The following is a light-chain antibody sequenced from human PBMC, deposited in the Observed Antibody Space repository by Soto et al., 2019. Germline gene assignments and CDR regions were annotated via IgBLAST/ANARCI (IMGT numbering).Light chain of an antibody. Sequence: ESVLTQSPGTLSLSPGERATLSWRASQSVSSSYLAWYQQKPGQTPRLLIYGASSRATGIPDRFSGSGSGTEFTLTISSLQSEDFAVYYCQQYKNWPLTFGGGTKV. V-gene: IGKV3-20*01. CDR1: QSVSSSY. J-gene: IGKJ4*01. CDR3: QQYKNWPLT. CDR2: GAS.